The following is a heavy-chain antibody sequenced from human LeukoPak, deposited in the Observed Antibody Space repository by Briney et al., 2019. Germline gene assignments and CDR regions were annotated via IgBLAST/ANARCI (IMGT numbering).Heavy chain of an antibody. J-gene: IGHJ5*02. D-gene: IGHD3-10*01. Sequence: SETLSLTCAVSGYSINSAYYWGWIRQPPGKGLEWIASMYHSGITYYNSSLKSRATISVDTSKNQFSLKLNSVTAADTSVYYCARLTPGKNWFDPWSHGTLVTVSS. CDR3: ARLTPGKNWFDP. CDR1: GYSINSAYY. CDR2: MYHSGIT. V-gene: IGHV4-38-2*01.